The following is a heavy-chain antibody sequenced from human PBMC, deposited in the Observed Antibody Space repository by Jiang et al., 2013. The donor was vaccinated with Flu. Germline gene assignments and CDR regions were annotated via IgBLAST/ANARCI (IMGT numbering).Heavy chain of an antibody. V-gene: IGHV3-33*01. D-gene: IGHD2/OR15-2a*01. CDR3: AREAENLSTWPHFDF. CDR1: GFTLNTHD. J-gene: IGHJ4*02. CDR2: LWSDGTND. Sequence: VQLLESGGGVVQPGGSLRLSCAASGFTLNTHDMNWVRQAPGKGLEWVATLWSDGTNDYYADSVKGRFTISRDNSKNTLFLQINSLTAEDTAVYYCAREAENLSTWPHFDFWGQGTLVTVSS.